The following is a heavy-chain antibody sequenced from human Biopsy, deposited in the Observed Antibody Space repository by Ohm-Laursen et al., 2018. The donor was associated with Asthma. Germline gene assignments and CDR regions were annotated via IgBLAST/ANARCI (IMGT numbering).Heavy chain of an antibody. CDR3: ARAVSSSSYWYFDL. D-gene: IGHD6-6*01. V-gene: IGHV4-39*02. Sequence: GTLSPTCIVSGDAMSTSGSYWGWIRQSPGKGLEWIGSIYYSGRTYYNPSLESRVTISADTSKNHFSLKVTSVTAADTAVYYCARAVSSSSYWYFDLWGRGDPVTVSS. CDR1: GDAMSTSGSY. J-gene: IGHJ2*01. CDR2: IYYSGRT.